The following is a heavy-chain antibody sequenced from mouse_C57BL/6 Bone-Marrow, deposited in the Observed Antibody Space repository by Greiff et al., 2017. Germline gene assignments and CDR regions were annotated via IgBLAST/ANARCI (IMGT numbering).Heavy chain of an antibody. Sequence: QVHVKQSGAELVRPGTSVKMSCKASGYTFTNYWIGWAKQRPGHGLEWIGDIYPGGGYTNYNEKFKGKATLTADKSSSTAYMQFSSLTSEDSAIYYCARGDYGSSYEFSYWGQGTTLTVSS. V-gene: IGHV1-63*01. CDR1: GYTFTNYW. CDR2: IYPGGGYT. D-gene: IGHD1-1*01. J-gene: IGHJ2*01. CDR3: ARGDYGSSYEFSY.